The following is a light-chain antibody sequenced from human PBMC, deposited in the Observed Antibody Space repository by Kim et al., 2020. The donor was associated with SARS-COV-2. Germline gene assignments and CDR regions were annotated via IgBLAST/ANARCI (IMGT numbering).Light chain of an antibody. V-gene: IGKV1-5*01. CDR1: QSISSW. CDR2: DAS. J-gene: IGKJ1*01. Sequence: GDRVTITCRASQSISSWLAWYQQKPGKAPKLLIYDASSLESGVPSRFSGSGSGTEFTLTISSLQPDDFATYYCQQSGGTFGQGTKVDIK. CDR3: QQSGGT.